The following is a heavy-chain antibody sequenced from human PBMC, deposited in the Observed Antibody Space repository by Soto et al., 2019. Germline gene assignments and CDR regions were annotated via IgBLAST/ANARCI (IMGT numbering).Heavy chain of an antibody. CDR3: ARGNYYDSSGYYPYFQH. CDR1: GFTFSSYA. D-gene: IGHD3-22*01. J-gene: IGHJ1*01. CDR2: ISYDGSNK. V-gene: IGHV3-30-3*01. Sequence: QVQLVESGGGVVQPGRSLRLSCAASGFTFSSYAMHWVRQAPGKGLEWVAVISYDGSNKYYADSVKGRFTISRDNSKNTLYLQMNSLSAEDTAVYYCARGNYYDSSGYYPYFQHWGQGTLVTVSS.